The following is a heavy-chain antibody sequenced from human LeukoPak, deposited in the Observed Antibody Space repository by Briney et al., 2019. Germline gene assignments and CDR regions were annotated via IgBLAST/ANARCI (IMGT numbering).Heavy chain of an antibody. CDR1: GGSISSYC. D-gene: IGHD6-19*01. CDR3: AREPAGYSSGWYTNFDY. J-gene: IGHJ4*02. CDR2: IYTSGST. Sequence: SETLSLTCIVSGGSISSYCWSWIRQPAGKGLEWIGRIYTSGSTNYNPSLKSRVTMSVDTSKNQFSLKLSSVTAADTAVYYCAREPAGYSSGWYTNFDYWGQGTLVTVSS. V-gene: IGHV4-4*07.